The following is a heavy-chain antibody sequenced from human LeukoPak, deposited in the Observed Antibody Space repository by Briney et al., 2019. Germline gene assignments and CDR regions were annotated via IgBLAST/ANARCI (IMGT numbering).Heavy chain of an antibody. CDR3: ARENSFGSGSYIFDS. Sequence: GASVKVSCKASTYTFTDNSIHWVRQAPGQGPQLMGWINPNSGDTHYARNFQDRVTLTRDTSLSTAYMELTSLRSDDTAMYYCARENSFGSGSYIFDSWGQGTLVTVSS. D-gene: IGHD3-10*01. CDR2: INPNSGDT. J-gene: IGHJ4*02. V-gene: IGHV1-2*02. CDR1: TYTFTDNS.